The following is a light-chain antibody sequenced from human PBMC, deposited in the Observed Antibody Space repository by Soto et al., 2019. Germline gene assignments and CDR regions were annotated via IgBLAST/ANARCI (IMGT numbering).Light chain of an antibody. V-gene: IGLV1-44*01. CDR3: AAWDDSLNGYV. CDR2: SDN. J-gene: IGLJ1*01. Sequence: QPVLTQPPSASGTPGQRVTISCSGNSSNIGSNTVNWYRQLPGTAPALLIYSDNQRPSGVPDRISGSKSGTSASLAISGLQSEDEADYYCAAWDDSLNGYVFGTGTKVTVL. CDR1: SSNIGSNT.